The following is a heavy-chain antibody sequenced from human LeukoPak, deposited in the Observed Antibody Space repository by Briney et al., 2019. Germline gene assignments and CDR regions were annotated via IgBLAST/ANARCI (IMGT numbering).Heavy chain of an antibody. J-gene: IGHJ6*03. V-gene: IGHV4-34*01. CDR2: INHSGST. CDR3: ASLHWGEISYYYMDV. Sequence: SETLSLTCAVYGGSFSGYYWSWIRQPPGKGLEWIGEINHSGSTNYNPSLKSRVTISVDKSKNQFSLKLSSVTAADTAVYYCASLHWGEISYYYMDVWGKGTTVTVSS. D-gene: IGHD3-16*01. CDR1: GGSFSGYY.